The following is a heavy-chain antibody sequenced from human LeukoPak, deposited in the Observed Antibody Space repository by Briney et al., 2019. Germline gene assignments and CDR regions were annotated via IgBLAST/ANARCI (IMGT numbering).Heavy chain of an antibody. V-gene: IGHV4-59*01. J-gene: IGHJ6*03. CDR1: GGSISSYY. D-gene: IGHD6-6*01. Sequence: SETLSLTCTASGGSISSYYWSWIRQPPGKGLEWIGYIYYSRHTNYTPSLKSRVTISVDTSKNQSSLKLSSVTAADTAVYYCARDGRPYYYYHMDVWGKGTTVTVSS. CDR2: IYYSRHT. CDR3: ARDGRPYYYYHMDV.